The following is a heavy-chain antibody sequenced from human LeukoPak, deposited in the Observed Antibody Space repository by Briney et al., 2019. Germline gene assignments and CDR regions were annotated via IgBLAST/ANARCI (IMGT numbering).Heavy chain of an antibody. Sequence: GGSLRLSCAASGFTVSSNYMSWVRQAPGKGLEWVSVIYSGGSTYYADSVKGRFTISRDNSKNTLYLQMNSLRAEDTAVCYCAKDSPYCSSTSCPVSFDYWGQGTLVTVSS. D-gene: IGHD2-2*01. V-gene: IGHV3-66*01. CDR3: AKDSPYCSSTSCPVSFDY. CDR1: GFTVSSNY. CDR2: IYSGGST. J-gene: IGHJ4*02.